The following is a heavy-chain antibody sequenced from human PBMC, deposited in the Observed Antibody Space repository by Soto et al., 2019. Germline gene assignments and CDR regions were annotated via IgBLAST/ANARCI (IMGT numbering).Heavy chain of an antibody. V-gene: IGHV4-39*01. J-gene: IGHJ4*02. CDR2: IYYSGST. CDR1: GGSISSSSYY. D-gene: IGHD1-1*01. Sequence: PSETLSLTCTVSGGSISSSSYYWGWIRQPPGKGLEWIGSIYYSGSTYYNPSLKSRVTISVDTSKNQFSLKLSSVTAADTAVYYCARRGGGWYNWNDEEDAYYFDYWGQGTLVTVSS. CDR3: ARRGGGWYNWNDEEDAYYFDY.